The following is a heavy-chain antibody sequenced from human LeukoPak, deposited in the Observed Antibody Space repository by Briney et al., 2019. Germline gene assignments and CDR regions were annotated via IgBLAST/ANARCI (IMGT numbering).Heavy chain of an antibody. J-gene: IGHJ4*02. CDR3: ARDHYYDSSKGWVDY. Sequence: GGSLRLSCAASGFTSSSYSMTWVRQAPGKGLEWVSSISSSSSYIYYADSVKGRFTISRDNAKNSLYLQMNSLSAEDTAVYYCARDHYYDSSKGWVDYWGQGTLVTVSS. CDR1: GFTSSSYS. D-gene: IGHD3-22*01. CDR2: ISSSSSYI. V-gene: IGHV3-21*01.